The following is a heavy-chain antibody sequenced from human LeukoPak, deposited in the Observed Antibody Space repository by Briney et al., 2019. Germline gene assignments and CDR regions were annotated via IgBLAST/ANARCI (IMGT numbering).Heavy chain of an antibody. V-gene: IGHV3-23*01. CDR1: GFTFSSYA. Sequence: GGSLRLSCAASGFTFSSYAMSWVRQAPGKGLEWVPAISGSSGSTYYADSVKGRFTISRDNSKNTLYLQMNSLRAEDTAVYYCAKSLFVVVPAAMFDFDYWGQGTLVTVSS. CDR3: AKSLFVVVPAAMFDFDY. CDR2: ISGSSGST. J-gene: IGHJ4*02. D-gene: IGHD2-2*01.